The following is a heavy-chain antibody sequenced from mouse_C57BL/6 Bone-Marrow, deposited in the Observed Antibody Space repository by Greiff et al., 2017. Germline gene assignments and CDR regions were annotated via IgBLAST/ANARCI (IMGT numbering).Heavy chain of an antibody. CDR1: GYTFTSYW. V-gene: IGHV1-72*01. CDR3: ARSTIYYYGSSSFAY. J-gene: IGHJ3*01. CDR2: IDPKSGGT. D-gene: IGHD1-1*01. Sequence: QVQLQQPGAELVKPGASVKLSCKASGYTFTSYWMHWVKQRPGRGLEWIGRIDPKSGGTKYNEKFKSKATLTVDKPSSTAYMRLSSLTSEDSAVYYCARSTIYYYGSSSFAYWGQGTLVTVSA.